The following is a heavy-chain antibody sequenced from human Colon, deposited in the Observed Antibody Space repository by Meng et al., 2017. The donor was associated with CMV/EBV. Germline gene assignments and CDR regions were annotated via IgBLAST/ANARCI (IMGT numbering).Heavy chain of an antibody. D-gene: IGHD5-12*01. J-gene: IGHJ4*02. Sequence: GESLKISCAATGFTFSSYAMNWVRQAPGKGLEWVSSIRGGDHKTYYADSVKGRFTISRDNSKNTLYLQMSSLRAEDTALYYCAKGLNSGYDWGQGTLVTVSS. CDR3: AKGLNSGYD. CDR2: IRGGDHKT. CDR1: GFTFSSYA. V-gene: IGHV3-23*01.